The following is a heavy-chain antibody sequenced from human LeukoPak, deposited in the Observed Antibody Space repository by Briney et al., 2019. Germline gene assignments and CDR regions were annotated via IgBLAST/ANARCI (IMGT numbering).Heavy chain of an antibody. V-gene: IGHV3-23*01. Sequence: PGGSLRLSCAASGFTFSSYGMSWVRQAPGKGLEWVSGISGSGGSTYYADSVKGRFTISRDNSKNILYLQMNSLRAEDTAVYYCASARTIFGVVTRNDAFDIWGQGTMVTVSS. CDR2: ISGSGGST. J-gene: IGHJ3*02. D-gene: IGHD3-3*01. CDR3: ASARTIFGVVTRNDAFDI. CDR1: GFTFSSYG.